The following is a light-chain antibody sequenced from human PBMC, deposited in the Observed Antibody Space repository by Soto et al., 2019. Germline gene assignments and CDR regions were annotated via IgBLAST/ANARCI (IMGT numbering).Light chain of an antibody. CDR3: QQYNSWPPIT. CDR2: AAS. V-gene: IGKV3-15*01. Sequence: EIVMTQSPGTLSVSPGERDTLSCRASQSVSSNLAWYQQKPGQAPRLLIYAASTRATGIPARFSGSGSGTEFTLTISSLQSEDFAVYYCQQYNSWPPITFGQGTRLEIK. J-gene: IGKJ5*01. CDR1: QSVSSN.